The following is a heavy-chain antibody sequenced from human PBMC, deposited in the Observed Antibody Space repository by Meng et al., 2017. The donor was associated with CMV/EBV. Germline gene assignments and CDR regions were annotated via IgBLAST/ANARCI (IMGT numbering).Heavy chain of an antibody. V-gene: IGHV1-69*10. Sequence: VKVSCKASGGTFSSYAISWVRQAPGQGLEWMGGIIPILGIANYAQKFQGRVTITADKSTSTAYMELSSLRSEDTAVYYCARVPQGFDDSSGYYFGYWGQGTLVTVSS. CDR1: GGTFSSYA. CDR3: ARVPQGFDDSSGYYFGY. D-gene: IGHD3-22*01. CDR2: IIPILGIA. J-gene: IGHJ4*02.